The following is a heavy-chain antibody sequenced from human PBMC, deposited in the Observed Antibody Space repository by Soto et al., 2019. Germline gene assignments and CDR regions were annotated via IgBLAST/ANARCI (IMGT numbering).Heavy chain of an antibody. CDR1: GYTFTSYD. CDR3: ARELIAVAGIYYYYGMDV. D-gene: IGHD6-19*01. CDR2: MNPNSGNT. V-gene: IGHV1-8*01. J-gene: IGHJ6*02. Sequence: QVQLVQSGAEVKKPGASVKVSCKAPGYTFTSYDINWVRQATGQGLEWMGWMNPNSGNTGYAQKFQGRVTMTRNTSISTAYMELSSLRSEDTAVYYCARELIAVAGIYYYYGMDVWGQGTTVTVSS.